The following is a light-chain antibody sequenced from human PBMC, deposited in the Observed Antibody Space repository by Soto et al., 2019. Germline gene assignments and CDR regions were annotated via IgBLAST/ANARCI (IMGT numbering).Light chain of an antibody. Sequence: EVGIMQSPATVSVSPGERDTLSCGTSQNVYKNLAWYLQNPGQAPRLLISAASTRATGIPARFSGSGSGTEFTLTINSLQSEDFAVYYCQQYTSWPLTFGGGTKVEIK. CDR1: QNVYKN. CDR2: AAS. V-gene: IGKV3D-15*01. CDR3: QQYTSWPLT. J-gene: IGKJ4*01.